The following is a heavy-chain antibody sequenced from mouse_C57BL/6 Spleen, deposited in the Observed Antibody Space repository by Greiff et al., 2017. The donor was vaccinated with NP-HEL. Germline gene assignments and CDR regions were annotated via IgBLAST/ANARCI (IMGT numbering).Heavy chain of an antibody. J-gene: IGHJ4*01. CDR3: ARGLLLTGWAMDY. CDR1: GYSITSGYD. V-gene: IGHV3-1*01. Sequence: VQLKESGPGMVKPSQSLSLTCTVTGYSITSGYDWHWIRHFPGNKLEWMGYISYSGSTNYNPSLKSRISITHDTSKNHFFLKLNSVTTEDTATYYCARGLLLTGWAMDYWGQRTSVTVSS. D-gene: IGHD2-3*01. CDR2: ISYSGST.